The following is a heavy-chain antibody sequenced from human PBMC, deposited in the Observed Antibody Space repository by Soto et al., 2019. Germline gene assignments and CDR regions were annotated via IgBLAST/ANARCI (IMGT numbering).Heavy chain of an antibody. J-gene: IGHJ4*02. CDR1: GGSISSSSYY. Sequence: QLQLQESGPGLVKPSETLSLTCTVSGGSISSSSYYWGWIRQPPGKGLEWIGSIYYSGSTYYNPSLRSGVTIPVNTSKNQFPLKVSSVTAADTAVYYCARLGAEDFWSDPDGFAYWGQGTLVTVSS. D-gene: IGHD3-3*01. CDR3: ARLGAEDFWSDPDGFAY. CDR2: IYYSGST. V-gene: IGHV4-39*01.